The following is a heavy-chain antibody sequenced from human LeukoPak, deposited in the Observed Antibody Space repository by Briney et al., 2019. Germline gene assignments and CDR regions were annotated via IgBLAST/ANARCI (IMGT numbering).Heavy chain of an antibody. J-gene: IGHJ6*02. Sequence: WASVKVSCKASGGTFSNYAISWVRQAPGQGLEWMGGIIPIFGTANYAQKFQGRVTITADESTSTAYMELSSLRSEDTAVYYCARLDEYSSSSRYYGMDVWGQGTTVTVSS. CDR1: GGTFSNYA. CDR2: IIPIFGTA. V-gene: IGHV1-69*13. D-gene: IGHD6-6*01. CDR3: ARLDEYSSSSRYYGMDV.